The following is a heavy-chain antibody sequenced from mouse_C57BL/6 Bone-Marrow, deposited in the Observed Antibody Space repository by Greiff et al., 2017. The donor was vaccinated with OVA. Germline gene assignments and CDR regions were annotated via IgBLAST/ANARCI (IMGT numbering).Heavy chain of an antibody. D-gene: IGHD2-3*01. CDR2: ISSGSSTI. CDR1: GFTFSDYG. CDR3: ARFYDGYYWFAY. Sequence: DVHLVESGGGLVKPGGSLKLSCAASGFTFSDYGMHWVRQAPEKGLEWVAYISSGSSTIYYADKVKGRFTISRDNAKNTLFLQMTSLRSEDTAMYYCARFYDGYYWFAYWGQGTLVTVSA. J-gene: IGHJ3*01. V-gene: IGHV5-17*01.